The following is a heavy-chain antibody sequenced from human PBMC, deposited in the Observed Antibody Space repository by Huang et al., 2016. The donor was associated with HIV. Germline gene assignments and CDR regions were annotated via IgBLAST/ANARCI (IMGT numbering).Heavy chain of an antibody. CDR2: SNTKTGNP. D-gene: IGHD3-9*01. CDR3: ARGLVVNGDYMNY. V-gene: IGHV7-4-1*02. Sequence: QVQLVQSGSELKKPGASVRVSCKASGYIFSNHAMNWVRQAPGQGLAWMGWSNTKTGNPTYAQGCTGRVVFSLDTSGSTAFLQINSLKADDTATYYCARGLVVNGDYMNYWGQGTLVTVSS. J-gene: IGHJ4*02. CDR1: GYIFSNHA.